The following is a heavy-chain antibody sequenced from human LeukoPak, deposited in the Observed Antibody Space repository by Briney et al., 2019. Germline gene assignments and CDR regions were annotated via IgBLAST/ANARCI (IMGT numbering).Heavy chain of an antibody. CDR2: IYHSGST. V-gene: IGHV4-30-2*01. CDR3: ARVGGGQLADY. CDR1: GGSISSGGYS. D-gene: IGHD2-15*01. J-gene: IGHJ4*02. Sequence: SETLSLTCAVSGGSISSGGYSWSWIRQPPGKGLEWIGYIYHSGSTYYNPSLKSRVTISVDRSKNQFSLKLSSVTAADTAVYYCARVGGGQLADYWGQGTLVTVSS.